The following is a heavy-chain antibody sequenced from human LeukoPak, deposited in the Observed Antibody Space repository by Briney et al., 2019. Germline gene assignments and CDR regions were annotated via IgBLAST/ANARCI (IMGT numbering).Heavy chain of an antibody. Sequence: ASVKVSCKASGYTFTSYDINWVRQAPGKGLEWMGGFDPEDGETIYAQKFQGRVTMTEDTSTDTAYMELSSLRSEDTAVYYCATLGGSYQFDYWGQGTLVTVSS. CDR1: GYTFTSYD. CDR2: FDPEDGET. D-gene: IGHD1-26*01. V-gene: IGHV1-24*01. CDR3: ATLGGSYQFDY. J-gene: IGHJ4*02.